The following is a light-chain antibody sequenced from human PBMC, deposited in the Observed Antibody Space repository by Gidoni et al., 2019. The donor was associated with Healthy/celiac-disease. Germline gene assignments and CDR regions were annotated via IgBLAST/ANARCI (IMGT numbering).Light chain of an antibody. Sequence: DIQMTQSPSTLSASVGDRVTITCRASQSISSWLAWYQQKPGKAPKLLIYKASSLESGVPSRFSGSGSGPEFTLTSSSLQPDDFATYYCQQYNSYSTWTFGQGTKVEIK. CDR3: QQYNSYSTWT. CDR2: KAS. V-gene: IGKV1-5*03. J-gene: IGKJ1*01. CDR1: QSISSW.